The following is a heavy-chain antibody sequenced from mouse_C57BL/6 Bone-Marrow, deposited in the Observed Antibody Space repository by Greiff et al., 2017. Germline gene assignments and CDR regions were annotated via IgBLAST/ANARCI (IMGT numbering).Heavy chain of an antibody. J-gene: IGHJ2*01. V-gene: IGHV1-55*01. CDR1: GYTFTSYW. CDR2: IYPTSGRT. Sequence: QVQLQQSGAELVKPGASVKMSCKASGYTFTSYWITWVKQRPGQGLEWIGDIYPTSGRTNYNEKFKSKAILTVEPSSNTAYMQLSSLTSEDSAVFYCARSGPRGRSFDYWGQGTTLTVSS. CDR3: ARSGPRGRSFDY. D-gene: IGHD3-1*01.